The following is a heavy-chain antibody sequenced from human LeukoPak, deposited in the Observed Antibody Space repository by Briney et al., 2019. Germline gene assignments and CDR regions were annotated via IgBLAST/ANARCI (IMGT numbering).Heavy chain of an antibody. CDR2: IFYSGST. V-gene: IGHV4-59*11. CDR1: GCSISSHY. CDR3: ARVRTMIVVGAFDI. D-gene: IGHD3-22*01. Sequence: PSETLSLTCTVSGCSISSHYWNWIRQPPGKGLEWIGYIFYSGSTNYDPSLKSRVTISVDTTKNQFSLKLNSVTAADTAVYYCARVRTMIVVGAFDIWGQGTMVTVSS. J-gene: IGHJ3*02.